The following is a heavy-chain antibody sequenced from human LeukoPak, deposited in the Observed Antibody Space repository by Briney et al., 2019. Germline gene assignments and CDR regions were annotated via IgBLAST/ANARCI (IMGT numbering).Heavy chain of an antibody. CDR1: A. CDR3: AKASYYDSSGSRFDY. CDR2: ISWNSGSI. V-gene: IGHV3-9*01. Sequence: AMHWVXXAPGKGLEWVSGISWNSGSIVYADSVKGRFTISRDNAKNSLYLQMNSLRAEDTALYYCAKASYYDSSGSRFDYWGQGTLVTVSS. D-gene: IGHD3-22*01. J-gene: IGHJ4*02.